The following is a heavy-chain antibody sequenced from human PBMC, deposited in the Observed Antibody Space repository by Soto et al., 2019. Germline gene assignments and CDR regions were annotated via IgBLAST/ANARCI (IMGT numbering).Heavy chain of an antibody. CDR1: DGSISSGGYY. D-gene: IGHD3-10*01. J-gene: IGHJ1*01. CDR3: VRGVLS. CDR2: IHHSGST. Sequence: QVQLQESGPGLVKASQTLSLTCNVSDGSISSGGYYWTWIRQHPGKGLEWIGNIHHSGSTFYNPSLKSRVSLSVDTSKNQFSLKLSSVTAADTAVYFCVRGVLSWGQGTLVTVSS. V-gene: IGHV4-31*03.